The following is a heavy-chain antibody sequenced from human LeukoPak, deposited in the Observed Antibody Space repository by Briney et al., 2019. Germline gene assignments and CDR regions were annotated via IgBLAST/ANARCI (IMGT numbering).Heavy chain of an antibody. CDR1: GGSLSSIYY. J-gene: IGHJ4*02. Sequence: SETLSLTCTVSGGSLSSIYYWSWIRQPAGKGLEWIGRIYSSGSTSYHPSLKSRVTMSVDTSKNQFSLKLTSVTAADAAVYYCVRSPDCSSTSCYGYYFDYWGQGILVTVSS. D-gene: IGHD2-2*01. V-gene: IGHV4-4*07. CDR2: IYSSGST. CDR3: VRSPDCSSTSCYGYYFDY.